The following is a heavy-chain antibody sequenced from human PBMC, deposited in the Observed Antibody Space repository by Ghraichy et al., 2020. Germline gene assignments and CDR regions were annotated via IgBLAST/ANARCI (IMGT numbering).Heavy chain of an antibody. Sequence: SVKVSCKASGFTFTSSAVQWVRQARGQRLEWIGWIVVGSGNTNYAQKFQERVTITRDMSTSTAYMELSSLRSEDTAVYYCAAGPHSSSSSNQSKYYYYYYGMDVWGQGTTVTVSS. J-gene: IGHJ6*02. CDR1: GFTFTSSA. D-gene: IGHD6-6*01. CDR2: IVVGSGNT. CDR3: AAGPHSSSSSNQSKYYYYYYGMDV. V-gene: IGHV1-58*01.